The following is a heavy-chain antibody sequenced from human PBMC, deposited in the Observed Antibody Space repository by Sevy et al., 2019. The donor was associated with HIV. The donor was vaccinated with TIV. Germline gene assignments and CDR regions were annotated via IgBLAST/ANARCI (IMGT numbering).Heavy chain of an antibody. CDR3: ARDKYIYDSSGYYYMVKDYYFDY. V-gene: IGHV3-21*01. CDR2: ISSSSSYI. Sequence: GGSLRLSCAASGFTFSSYSMNWVRQAPGKGLEWVSSISSSSSYIYYADSVKGRFTISRDNAKNSLYLQMNSLGAEDTAVYYCARDKYIYDSSGYYYMVKDYYFDYWGQGTLVTVSS. D-gene: IGHD3-22*01. CDR1: GFTFSSYS. J-gene: IGHJ4*02.